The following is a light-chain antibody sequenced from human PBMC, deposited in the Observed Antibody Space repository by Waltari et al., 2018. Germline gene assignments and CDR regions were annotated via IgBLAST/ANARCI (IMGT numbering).Light chain of an antibody. CDR1: SGHSSNV. Sequence: QLVLTQSPSASASLGASVKLTCTLSSGHSSNVIAWLQQQPEKGPRYLMKVNSDGSHSKGDGIPYRFSGSSSGAERYLTISSLQSEDEADYYCQTGGHGTWVFGGGTKLTVL. CDR3: QTGGHGTWV. V-gene: IGLV4-69*01. CDR2: VNSDGSH. J-gene: IGLJ3*02.